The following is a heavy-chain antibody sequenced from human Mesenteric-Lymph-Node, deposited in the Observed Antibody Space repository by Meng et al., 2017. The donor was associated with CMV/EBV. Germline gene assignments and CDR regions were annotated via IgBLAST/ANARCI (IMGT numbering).Heavy chain of an antibody. CDR1: AYSISSGYY. CDR2: ISHSGGST. CDR3: ATSTGPANAPFDP. Sequence: SETLSLTCTVSAYSISSGYYWGWIRQPPGKGLEWIGSISHSGGSTYYNPSLKSRVTISVDTSKNQFSLKLSSVTAADTAVYYCATSTGPANAPFDPWGQGTLVTVSS. J-gene: IGHJ5*02. V-gene: IGHV4-38-2*02. D-gene: IGHD2-8*02.